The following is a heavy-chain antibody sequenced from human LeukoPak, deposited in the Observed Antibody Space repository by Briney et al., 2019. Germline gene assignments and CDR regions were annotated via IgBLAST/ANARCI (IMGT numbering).Heavy chain of an antibody. Sequence: SQTLSLTCAISGDSVSSNSAAWNWIRQSPSRGLEWLGRTYYRSKWYNDYAVSVKSRITINPDTSKNQFSLQLNSVTPEDVSLYYCARVYCSGGSCSNWFDPWGQGTLVTVSS. CDR2: TYYRSKWYN. CDR1: GDSVSSNSAA. CDR3: ARVYCSGGSCSNWFDP. J-gene: IGHJ5*02. V-gene: IGHV6-1*01. D-gene: IGHD2-15*01.